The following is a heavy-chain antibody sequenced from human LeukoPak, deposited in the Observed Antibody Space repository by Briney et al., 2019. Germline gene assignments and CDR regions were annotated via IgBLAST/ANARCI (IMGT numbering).Heavy chain of an antibody. CDR1: GGSFSGYY. CDR3: ASAFSRRGWLDP. CDR2: INHSGST. D-gene: IGHD6-13*01. V-gene: IGHV4-34*01. Sequence: SETLSLTCAVYGGSFSGYYWSWIRQPPGKGLEWIGEINHSGSTNYNPSLKSRVTISVDTSKNQFSLKLSSVTAADTAVYYCASAFSRRGWLDPWGQGTLVTVSS. J-gene: IGHJ5*02.